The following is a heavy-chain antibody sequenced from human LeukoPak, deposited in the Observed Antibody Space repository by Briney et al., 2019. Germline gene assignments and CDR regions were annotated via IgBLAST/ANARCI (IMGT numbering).Heavy chain of an antibody. CDR2: ISYDGSNK. D-gene: IGHD6-6*01. V-gene: IGHV3-30*18. CDR3: AKDFPRVVDSSSSWSA. Sequence: GRSLRLSCAASGFTFSSYGMHWVRQAPGKGLEWVAVISYDGSNKYYADSVKGRFTISRDNSKNTLYLQMNSLRAEDTAVYYCAKDFPRVVDSSSSWSAWGQGTLVTVSS. J-gene: IGHJ5*02. CDR1: GFTFSSYG.